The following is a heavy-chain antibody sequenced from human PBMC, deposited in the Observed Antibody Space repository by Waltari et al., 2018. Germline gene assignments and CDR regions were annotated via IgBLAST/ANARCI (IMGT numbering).Heavy chain of an antibody. CDR1: GGTFNSFA. CDR2: IIPRFTTP. J-gene: IGHJ6*02. CDR3: ATRIPSDHSGSFYYYGMDV. Sequence: QLVQSGAEVKKPGSSVIVSCKASGGTFNSFASSWVRPAPGQGREWLGGIIPRFTTPTYARKFQGRLTVTADESTSTAYMELNSLRSEDSALYYCATRIPSDHSGSFYYYGMDVWGQGTTVTVSS. D-gene: IGHD6-6*01. V-gene: IGHV1-69*13.